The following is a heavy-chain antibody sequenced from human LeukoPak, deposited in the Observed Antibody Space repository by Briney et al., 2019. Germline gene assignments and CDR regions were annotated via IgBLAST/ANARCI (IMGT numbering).Heavy chain of an antibody. CDR1: GYSISSGYY. J-gene: IGHJ4*02. CDR2: IYHSGST. D-gene: IGHD6-13*01. V-gene: IGHV4-38-2*02. CDR3: ARGAYSSSEKYYFDY. Sequence: SETLSLTCTVSGYSISSGYYWGWIRQPPGKGLEWIGYIYHSGSTYYNPSLKSRVTISVDRSKNQFSLKLSSVTAADTAVYYCARGAYSSSEKYYFDYWGQGTLVTVSS.